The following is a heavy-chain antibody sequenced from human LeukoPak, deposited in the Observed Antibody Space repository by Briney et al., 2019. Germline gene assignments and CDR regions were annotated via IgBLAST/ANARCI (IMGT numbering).Heavy chain of an antibody. CDR2: ISGSGGST. D-gene: IGHD1-26*01. J-gene: IGHJ4*02. CDR1: GFTFSIYD. V-gene: IGHV3-23*01. Sequence: GGSLRLSCAASGFTFSIYDMSWVRQAPGKGLEWVSPISGSGGSTYYTDSVKGRFTISRDNSKNTLDLQMNSLRAEDTAVYYCAKEPIVGATTGDFWGQGTLVTVSS. CDR3: AKEPIVGATTGDF.